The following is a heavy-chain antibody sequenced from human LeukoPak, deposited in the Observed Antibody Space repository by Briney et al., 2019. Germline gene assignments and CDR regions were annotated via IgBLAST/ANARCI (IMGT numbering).Heavy chain of an antibody. V-gene: IGHV1-18*01. Sequence: GSSVKVSCKASGYTFTTYGITWVRQAPGQGLEWMGWIGAYNDYTNSAQKFQGRVTMTTDTSTSTAYMELRSLRSDDTAVYYCARDSRNIAVAGGFDYWGQGTLVTVSS. CDR1: GYTFTTYG. CDR2: IGAYNDYT. J-gene: IGHJ4*02. CDR3: ARDSRNIAVAGGFDY. D-gene: IGHD2-15*01.